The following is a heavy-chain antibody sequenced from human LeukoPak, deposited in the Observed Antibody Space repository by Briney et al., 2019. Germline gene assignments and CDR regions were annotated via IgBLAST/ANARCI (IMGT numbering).Heavy chain of an antibody. J-gene: IGHJ6*03. V-gene: IGHV3-21*01. CDR3: ARSYCSGGSCYSVDYGDYDYYYYYMDV. CDR1: GFTFSTYS. Sequence: GGSLRLSCAASGFTFSTYSMNWVRQAPGKGLEWVSSISSGSTYIYYADSVKGRFTISRDNAKNSLYLQMNSLRAEDTAVYYCARSYCSGGSCYSVDYGDYDYYYYYMDVWGKGTTVTVSS. D-gene: IGHD2-15*01. CDR2: ISSGSTYI.